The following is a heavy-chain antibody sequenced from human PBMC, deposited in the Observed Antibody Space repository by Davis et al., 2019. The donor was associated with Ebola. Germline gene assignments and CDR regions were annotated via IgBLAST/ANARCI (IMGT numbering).Heavy chain of an antibody. CDR2: ISYDGSNK. J-gene: IGHJ4*02. CDR3: ARQTAFDY. D-gene: IGHD2-21*02. V-gene: IGHV3-30*03. CDR1: GFTFSSYG. Sequence: GESLKISCAASGFTFSSYGMHWVRQAPGKGLEWVAVISYDGSNKYYAVSVKGRFTISRDNSKNTLYLQMNSLRAEDTAVYYCARQTAFDYWGQGTLVTVSS.